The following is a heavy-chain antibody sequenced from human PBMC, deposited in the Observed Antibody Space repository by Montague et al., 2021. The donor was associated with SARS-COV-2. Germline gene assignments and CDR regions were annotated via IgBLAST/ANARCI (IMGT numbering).Heavy chain of an antibody. V-gene: IGHV4-34*01. J-gene: IGHJ3*01. CDR2: IQHSRII. CDR3: WMGGGNGVFDL. D-gene: IGHD2-8*01. Sequence: SETLSLTCAVSGGSFSDYYWSWIRQPPGKDLEWIGLEWIGEIQHSRIINYNPSLKSRVTISVDASRNQLSLKLSSVTAADTAVYYCWMGGGNGVFDLWGQGTMVTVSS. CDR1: GGSFSDYY.